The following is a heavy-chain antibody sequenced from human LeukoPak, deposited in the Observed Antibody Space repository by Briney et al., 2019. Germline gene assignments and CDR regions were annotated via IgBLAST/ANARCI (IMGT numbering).Heavy chain of an antibody. CDR2: IYYSGST. D-gene: IGHD4-17*01. CDR3: ARGVTTGLNSGVDY. V-gene: IGHV4-39*07. J-gene: IGHJ4*02. Sequence: PSETLSLTCTVSGGSISSSSYYWGWIRQPPGKGLEWIGSIYYSGSTNYNPSLKSRVTISVDTSKNQFSLKLSSVTAADTAVYYCARGVTTGLNSGVDYWGQGTLVTVSS. CDR1: GGSISSSSYY.